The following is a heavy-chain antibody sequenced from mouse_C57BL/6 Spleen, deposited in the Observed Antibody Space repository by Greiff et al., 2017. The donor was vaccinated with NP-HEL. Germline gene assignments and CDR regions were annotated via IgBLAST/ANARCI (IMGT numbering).Heavy chain of an antibody. J-gene: IGHJ2*01. CDR2: ISYDGSN. Sequence: EVQLQESGPGLVKPSQSLSLTCSVTGYSITSGYYWNWIRQFPGNKLEWMGYISYDGSNNYNPSLKDRISIPRDTSKNQFFLKLNSVTTEYTATYYCARGKDYWGQGTTLTVSS. V-gene: IGHV3-6*01. CDR1: GYSITSGYY. CDR3: ARGKDY.